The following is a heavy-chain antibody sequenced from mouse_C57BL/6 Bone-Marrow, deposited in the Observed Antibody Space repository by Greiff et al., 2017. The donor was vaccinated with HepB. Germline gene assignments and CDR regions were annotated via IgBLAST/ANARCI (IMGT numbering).Heavy chain of an antibody. CDR3: ARLGGTTVPWYFDV. J-gene: IGHJ1*03. CDR1: GFTLSDYG. CDR2: ISNLAYSI. Sequence: DVMLVESGGGLVQPGGSLKLSCAASGFTLSDYGMAWVRQAPRKGPEWVAFISNLAYSIYYADTVTGRFTISRENAKNTLYLEMSSLRSEDTAMYYCARLGGTTVPWYFDVWGTGTTVTVSS. V-gene: IGHV5-15*01. D-gene: IGHD1-1*01.